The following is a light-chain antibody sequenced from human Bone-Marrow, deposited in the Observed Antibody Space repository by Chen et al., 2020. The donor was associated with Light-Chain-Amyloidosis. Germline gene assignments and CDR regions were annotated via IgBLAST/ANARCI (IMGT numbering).Light chain of an antibody. J-gene: IGLJ1*01. CDR3: APGDDSLNGYV. Sequence: QSVLTQPPSASGTPGQRVTISCSGGSSNIGSNTVNWYQQLPGTAPKLLIYDNNQRPSGVPDRFSGSKSGTSASLAISGLQSEDEADYYCAPGDDSLNGYVFGSGTKVTVL. V-gene: IGLV1-44*01. CDR2: DNN. CDR1: SSNIGSNT.